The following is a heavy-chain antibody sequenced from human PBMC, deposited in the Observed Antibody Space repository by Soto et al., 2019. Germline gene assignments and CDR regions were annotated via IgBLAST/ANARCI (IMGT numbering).Heavy chain of an antibody. Sequence: QVQLVESGGGVVQPGRSLRLSCVASGLTFSRYEMHWVRQAPGKGLEWVAFISYDGSDTDYADSVKGRFTISRDNSKNPLYLQMNSLRAEDTALYYCATELAGGLDYWGQGTLVTVSS. J-gene: IGHJ4*02. D-gene: IGHD1-26*01. CDR1: GLTFSRYE. CDR3: ATELAGGLDY. CDR2: ISYDGSDT. V-gene: IGHV3-30*03.